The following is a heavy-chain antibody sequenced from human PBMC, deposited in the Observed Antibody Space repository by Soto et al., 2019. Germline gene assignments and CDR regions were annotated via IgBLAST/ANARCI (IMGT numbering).Heavy chain of an antibody. J-gene: IGHJ3*01. CDR3: ATSYFDILTGWDAFDL. CDR2: ISGSTIYT. CDR1: GFTFSDYY. Sequence: VQLVESGGGLVKPGGSLRLTCAASGFTFSDYYMSWIRQAPGKGLEWISYISGSTIYTDYADSVKGRFTISRDNSNNSLYLQMTGVRGGDTAVYYCATSYFDILTGWDAFDLWGQGTMVTVSS. D-gene: IGHD3-9*01. V-gene: IGHV3-11*05.